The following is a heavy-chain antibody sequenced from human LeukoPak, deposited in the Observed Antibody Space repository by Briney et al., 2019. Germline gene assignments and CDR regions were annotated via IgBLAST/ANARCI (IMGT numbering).Heavy chain of an antibody. CDR1: GGSISSYH. V-gene: IGHV4-59*01. CDR3: ARDLDPYSGSYFDY. J-gene: IGHJ4*02. CDR2: IYYSGST. D-gene: IGHD1-26*01. Sequence: PSETPSLTCTVSGGSISSYHWSWIRQPPGKGLEWIGHIYYSGSTNYNPSLKSGVTISVDTSKTQFSLKLSSVTAADTAVYYCARDLDPYSGSYFDYWGQGTLVTVSS.